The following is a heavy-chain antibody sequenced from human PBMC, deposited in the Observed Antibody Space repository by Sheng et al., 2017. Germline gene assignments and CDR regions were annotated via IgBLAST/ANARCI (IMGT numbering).Heavy chain of an antibody. Sequence: QVQLVESGGGAVLPGTSLRLSCAASGFTFSSHGMHWVRQAPGKGLEWVADILYDGSFKYYSDSVKGRFTISRDNSKNTLYLQMNSLRGEDTAVYYCAKETAPWTTAMSIDSWGQGTLVTVSS. CDR1: GFTFSSHG. V-gene: IGHV3-30*18. J-gene: IGHJ4*02. CDR3: AKETAPWTTAMSIDS. CDR2: ILYDGSFK. D-gene: IGHD5-18*01.